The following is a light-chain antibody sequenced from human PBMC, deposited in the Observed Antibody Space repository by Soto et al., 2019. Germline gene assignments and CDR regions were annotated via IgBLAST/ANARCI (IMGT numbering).Light chain of an antibody. Sequence: SYELTQPPSVSVAPGKTASISCGGTDIGSKGVHWYQQKPGQAPVLVIYSDTDLPPVITERFSGSNSANLATLTISRVAAGDEADYYCQVWDSGSAHVVFGGGTKLTVL. CDR3: QVWDSGSAHVV. J-gene: IGLJ2*01. CDR2: SDT. CDR1: DIGSKG. V-gene: IGLV3-21*01.